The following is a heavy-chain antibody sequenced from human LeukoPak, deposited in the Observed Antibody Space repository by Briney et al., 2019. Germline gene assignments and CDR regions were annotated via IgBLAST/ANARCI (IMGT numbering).Heavy chain of an antibody. CDR3: ASGDIVVVPAALSHAFDI. V-gene: IGHV4-34*01. CDR1: GGPFSGYY. CDR2: INHSGST. D-gene: IGHD2-2*01. J-gene: IGHJ3*02. Sequence: PSETLSLTCAVYGGPFSGYYWSWIRQPPGKGLEWIGEINHSGSTNYNPSLKSQVTISVDTSKNQFSLKLSSVTAADTAVYYCASGDIVVVPAALSHAFDIWGQGTMVTVSS.